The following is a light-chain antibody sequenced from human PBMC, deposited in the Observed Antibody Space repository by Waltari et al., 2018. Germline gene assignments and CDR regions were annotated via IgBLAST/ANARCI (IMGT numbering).Light chain of an antibody. CDR2: EGS. CDR3: SSYTRGFLSV. J-gene: IGLJ2*01. Sequence: QSALTQPASVSGSPGQSITISCTGTSSDVGSYNLVSWYQQHPGKAPKLMIYEGSKRPSGVSNRFSGSKSGNTASLTISGLQAEDEAHYYCSSYTRGFLSVFGGGTKLTVL. V-gene: IGLV2-14*02. CDR1: SSDVGSYNL.